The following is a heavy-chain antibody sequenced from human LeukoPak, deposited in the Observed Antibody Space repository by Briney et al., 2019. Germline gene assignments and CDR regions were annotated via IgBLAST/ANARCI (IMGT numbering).Heavy chain of an antibody. CDR2: INAGNGDT. V-gene: IGHV1-3*01. Sequence: ASVKVSCKASGYTFINYAVHWVRQASGQRLEWMGWINAGNGDTKYSQNFQDRVTITRDTSASTAYMELSSLRSEDTAVYFCAKGGGYSGYEAFDYWGQGTLVTVSS. CDR1: GYTFINYA. CDR3: AKGGGYSGYEAFDY. D-gene: IGHD5-12*01. J-gene: IGHJ4*02.